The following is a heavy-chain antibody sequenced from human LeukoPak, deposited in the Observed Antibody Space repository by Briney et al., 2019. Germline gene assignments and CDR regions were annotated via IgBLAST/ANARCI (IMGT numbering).Heavy chain of an antibody. V-gene: IGHV4-59*01. CDR2: IYYSGNT. D-gene: IGHD5-18*01. Sequence: SETLSLTCAVYGGSFSGYYWSWIRQPPGKGLEWIAYIYYSGNTNYNPSLKSRVTVSVDTSKNQFSLQLRSVTAADTAVYYCARGQRGYPYWGQGTLVTVSS. CDR1: GGSFSGYY. J-gene: IGHJ4*02. CDR3: ARGQRGYPY.